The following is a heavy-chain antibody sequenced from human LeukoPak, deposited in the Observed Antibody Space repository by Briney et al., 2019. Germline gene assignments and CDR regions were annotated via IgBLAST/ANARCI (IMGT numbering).Heavy chain of an antibody. CDR3: AREGTLRAHWDPFDY. Sequence: GGSLRLSCAASGFTFSSYSMNWVRQAPGKGLEWVATIKIDGSEIYYVDSVKGRFTISRDNARNSVYLQMNSLRGEDTAIYYCAREGTLRAHWDPFDYWGQGTLVTVSS. D-gene: IGHD7-27*01. V-gene: IGHV3-7*01. CDR1: GFTFSSYS. J-gene: IGHJ4*02. CDR2: IKIDGSEI.